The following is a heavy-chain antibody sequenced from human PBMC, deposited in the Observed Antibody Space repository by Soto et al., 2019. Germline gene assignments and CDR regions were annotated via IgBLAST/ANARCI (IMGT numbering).Heavy chain of an antibody. D-gene: IGHD3-3*01. CDR1: GYPVTAYY. V-gene: IGHV1-2*02. CDR2: INPATGAA. Sequence: QLHLVQSGAVVKKPGASVTVSCSASGYPVTAYYMHWVRQAPGRGLEWIGGINPATGAAKYTQTSQGRVTMPRDTPKSTVFMERGGLTSEDTAVFYWARGGGVGVAGSAAFDMWGQGTLVTVSS. J-gene: IGHJ3*02. CDR3: ARGGGVGVAGSAAFDM.